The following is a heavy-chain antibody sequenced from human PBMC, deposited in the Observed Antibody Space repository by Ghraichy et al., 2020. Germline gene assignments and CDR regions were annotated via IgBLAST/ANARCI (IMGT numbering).Heavy chain of an antibody. Sequence: GGSLRLSCAASGFTFSDYGMYWVRQAPGKGLEWVAGIWYDGSNKYYADSVKGRFTISRDNSKNTLYVQMNSLRAEETAVYYCARSSGAYLGSGDYWGQGTLVTVSA. CDR1: GFTFSDYG. V-gene: IGHV3-33*01. D-gene: IGHD1-26*01. J-gene: IGHJ4*02. CDR3: ARSSGAYLGSGDY. CDR2: IWYDGSNK.